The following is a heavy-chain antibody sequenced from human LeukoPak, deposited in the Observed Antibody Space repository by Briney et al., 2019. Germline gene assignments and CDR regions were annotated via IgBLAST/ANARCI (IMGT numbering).Heavy chain of an antibody. CDR2: IYHSGST. CDR3: ARGSGSRSGSYRTDY. CDR1: GYSISSGYY. Sequence: PSETLSLTCTVSGYSISSGYYWGWIRQPPGKGLEGIGSIYHSGSTYYNPSLKSRVTISGDTSKNQFSLKLSSVTAADTAVYYCARGSGSRSGSYRTDYWGQGTLVTVSS. J-gene: IGHJ4*02. D-gene: IGHD3-10*01. V-gene: IGHV4-38-2*02.